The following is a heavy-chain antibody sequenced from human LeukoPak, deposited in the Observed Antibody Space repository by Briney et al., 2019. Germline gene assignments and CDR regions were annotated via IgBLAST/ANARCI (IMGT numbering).Heavy chain of an antibody. Sequence: GGSLRLSCAASGFTFSSYAMSWVRQAPGKGLEWVSATSGSGGSIYYAESVKGGFNIYRDNSKNTLYLQMNSLRAEDTAVYYCAIHGIAVAGTEYWGQGTLVTVSS. CDR3: AIHGIAVAGTEY. J-gene: IGHJ4*02. CDR2: TSGSGGSI. CDR1: GFTFSSYA. V-gene: IGHV3-23*01. D-gene: IGHD6-19*01.